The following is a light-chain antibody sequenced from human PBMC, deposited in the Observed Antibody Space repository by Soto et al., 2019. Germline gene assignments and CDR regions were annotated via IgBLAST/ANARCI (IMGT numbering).Light chain of an antibody. Sequence: DVVLTQSPLSLPVTLGQPASISCRSSQSLVYSDGNTYLSWFLQRPGQSPRRLIYNVSIQDSRVPDRFSGSGSGTDFTLTITRVGAEDVGVYYCMQGTHWPPYTFGQGTSWRSN. CDR1: QSLVYSDGNTY. CDR3: MQGTHWPPYT. CDR2: NVS. J-gene: IGKJ2*01. V-gene: IGKV2-30*01.